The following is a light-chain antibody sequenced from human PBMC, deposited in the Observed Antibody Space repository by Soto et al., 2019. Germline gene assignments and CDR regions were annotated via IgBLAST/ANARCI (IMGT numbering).Light chain of an antibody. CDR2: DAS. CDR1: QTVRSN. Sequence: EIVMTQSPLTLSVSPVERATLSCRASQTVRSNLAWYRQKPGQAPRLLMYDASTRATGIPARFSGSGSGTEFTLTISSLQSEDFAVYYYQQYNNWPPWTFGQGTKVDIK. V-gene: IGKV3-15*01. J-gene: IGKJ1*01. CDR3: QQYNNWPPWT.